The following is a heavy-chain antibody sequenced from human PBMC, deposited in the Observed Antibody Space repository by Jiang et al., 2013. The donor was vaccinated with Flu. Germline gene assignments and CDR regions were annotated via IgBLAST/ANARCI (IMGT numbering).Heavy chain of an antibody. CDR2: ISSSGSTI. Sequence: PGKGLEWVSYISSSGSTIYYADSVKGRFTISRDNAKNSLYLQMNSLRAEDTAVYYCARLDCSSTSCYGYYYMDVWGKGTTVTVSS. CDR3: ARLDCSSTSCYGYYYMDV. J-gene: IGHJ6*03. V-gene: IGHV3-48*03. D-gene: IGHD2-2*01.